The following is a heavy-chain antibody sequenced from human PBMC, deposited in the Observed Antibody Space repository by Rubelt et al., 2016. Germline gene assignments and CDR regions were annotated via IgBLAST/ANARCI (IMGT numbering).Heavy chain of an antibody. CDR3: ARLVEPGTFHFDS. V-gene: IGHV4-59*06. D-gene: IGHD2-15*01. J-gene: IGHJ4*02. Sequence: QVRLRESGPGLVEPSETLSLTCSVSGASILSAYWSWIRQTHGKGLEWIGYIYSSGSTYYNPSLKHRVTISPDTSKKQFSLKLISLTAADTALYYCARLVEPGTFHFDSWGQGTLFTVSS. CDR2: IYSSGST. CDR1: GASILSAY.